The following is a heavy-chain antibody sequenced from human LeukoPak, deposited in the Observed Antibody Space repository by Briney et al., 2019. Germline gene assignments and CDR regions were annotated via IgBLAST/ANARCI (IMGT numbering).Heavy chain of an antibody. Sequence: GSLRLSCAASGFTFSSYWMSWVRQAPGKGLEWVANIKQDGSEKYYVDSVKGRFTISRDNAKNSLYLQMNSLRAEDTAVYYCAREAGYYDPRYDYWGQGTLVTVSS. V-gene: IGHV3-7*01. CDR2: IKQDGSEK. J-gene: IGHJ4*02. D-gene: IGHD3-3*01. CDR1: GFTFSSYW. CDR3: AREAGYYDPRYDY.